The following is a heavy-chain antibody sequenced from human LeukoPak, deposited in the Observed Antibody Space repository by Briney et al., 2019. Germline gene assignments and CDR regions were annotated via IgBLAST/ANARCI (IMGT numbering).Heavy chain of an antibody. D-gene: IGHD2/OR15-2a*01. V-gene: IGHV1-8*01. J-gene: IGHJ4*02. CDR1: GYTFTSYD. Sequence: GASVKVSCKASGYTFTSYDINWGRQATGQGLEWMGWMNPNSGNTGYAQKFQGRVTMTRNTSISTAYMELRSLRSDDTAVYYCARDGPGRIDDYWGQGTLVTVSS. CDR2: MNPNSGNT. CDR3: ARDGPGRIDDY.